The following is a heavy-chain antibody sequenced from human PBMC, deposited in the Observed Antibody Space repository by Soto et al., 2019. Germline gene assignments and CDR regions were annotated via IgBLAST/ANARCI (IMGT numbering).Heavy chain of an antibody. CDR3: ARAGTDYYSDY. J-gene: IGHJ4*02. D-gene: IGHD3-9*01. Sequence: QVQLVESGGGVVQPGSSLRLSFAASGFTFSNHGMHWVRQAPGKGLEWVALIWYDGSNKYYTDSVKGRFTISRDNSKNTLYLQMNSLRAEDTAIYYCARAGTDYYSDYWGQGTLVTVSS. CDR1: GFTFSNHG. CDR2: IWYDGSNK. V-gene: IGHV3-33*01.